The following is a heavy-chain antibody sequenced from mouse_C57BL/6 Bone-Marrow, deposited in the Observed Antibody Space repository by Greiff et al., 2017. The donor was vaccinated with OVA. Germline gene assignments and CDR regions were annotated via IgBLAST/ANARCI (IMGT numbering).Heavy chain of an antibody. J-gene: IGHJ2*01. CDR1: GFSLTSHG. Sequence: VQLQQSGPGLVQPSQSLSITCTVSGFSLTSHGVHWVRQSPGKGLEWLGEIWSGGSTDYNADFISRLSISKDNYKSQVFFKMNSLQAADTAIYYCSRMGGYLYVDYWGQGTTLTVSS. D-gene: IGHD2-2*01. CDR2: IWSGGST. CDR3: SRMGGYLYVDY. V-gene: IGHV2-2*01.